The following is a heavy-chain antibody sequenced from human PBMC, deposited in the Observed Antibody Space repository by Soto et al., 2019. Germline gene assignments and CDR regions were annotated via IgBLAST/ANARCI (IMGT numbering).Heavy chain of an antibody. CDR3: ARDGSGH. CDR2: IYTGGGT. Sequence: EVQLVESGGGLVQPGGSLRLSCAASGLTVSTNPMSWVRQAPGKGLEWVSVIYTGGGTHYADSVKGGFTISRDNSENTVNLQMNSLRPEDTAVYYCARDGSGHWGQGTLVTVSS. J-gene: IGHJ4*02. V-gene: IGHV3-66*01. CDR1: GLTVSTNP.